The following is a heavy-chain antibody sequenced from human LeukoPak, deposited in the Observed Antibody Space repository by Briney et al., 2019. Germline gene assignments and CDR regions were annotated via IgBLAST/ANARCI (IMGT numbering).Heavy chain of an antibody. CDR3: ARDLGDPDCSGGSCHTDY. J-gene: IGHJ4*02. D-gene: IGHD2-15*01. Sequence: GASVKVSCKASGYTFTGYYMHWVRQAPGQGLEWMGWINPNSGGTNYAQKFQGRVTMTRDTSISTAYMELSGLRSDDTAVYYCARDLGDPDCSGGSCHTDYWGQGTLVTVSS. CDR1: GYTFTGYY. V-gene: IGHV1-2*02. CDR2: INPNSGGT.